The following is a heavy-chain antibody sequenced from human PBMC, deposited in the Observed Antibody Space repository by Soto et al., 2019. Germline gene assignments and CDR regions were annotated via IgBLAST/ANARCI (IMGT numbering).Heavy chain of an antibody. CDR1: GFIFSGHG. CDR3: SKDRPNNSSCLDY. D-gene: IGHD6-13*01. CDR2: VSYDGRYT. J-gene: IGHJ4*02. Sequence: QVQLVESGGGVVQPGRSLRLACVASGFIFSGHGMHWVRQVPGKGLEWVAVVSYDGRYTHYADSVKGRFTISRDNSKYKVYLQMNSLRAEDAARYYCSKDRPNNSSCLDYWGQGTLVTVSS. V-gene: IGHV3-30*18.